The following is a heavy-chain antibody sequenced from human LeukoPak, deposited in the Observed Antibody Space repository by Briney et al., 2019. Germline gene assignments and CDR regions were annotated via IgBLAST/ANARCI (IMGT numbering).Heavy chain of an antibody. D-gene: IGHD2-2*03. CDR1: GVSISSYY. V-gene: IGHV4-59*01. CDR3: ARVGDPGYCSSTSCFSFDS. J-gene: IGHJ4*02. CDR2: IYYSGNT. Sequence: PSETLFLTCTVSGVSISSYYWSWIRQPPGKGLEWIGYIYYSGNTNYNPSLKSRVTISVDTSKNQFSLKLSSVTAADTAVYYCARVGDPGYCSSTSCFSFDSWGQGILVTVSS.